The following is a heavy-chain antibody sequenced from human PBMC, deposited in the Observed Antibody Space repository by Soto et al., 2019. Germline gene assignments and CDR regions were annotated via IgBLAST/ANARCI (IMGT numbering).Heavy chain of an antibody. V-gene: IGHV4-4*02. CDR1: GGSISSSNW. J-gene: IGHJ6*02. D-gene: IGHD3-10*01. CDR3: AISVYYYGSGPSLGMDV. CDR2: IYHSGST. Sequence: QVQLQESGPGLVKPSGTLSLTCVVSGGSISSSNWWSWVRQPPGKGLEWIGEIYHSGSTNYNPSLKSRVTISVDKSKNQFSLRLCSVTAADTAVYYCAISVYYYGSGPSLGMDVWGQGTTVTVSS.